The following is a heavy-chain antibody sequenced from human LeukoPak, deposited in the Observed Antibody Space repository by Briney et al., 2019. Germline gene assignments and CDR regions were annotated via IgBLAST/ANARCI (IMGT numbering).Heavy chain of an antibody. J-gene: IGHJ4*02. V-gene: IGHV3-7*04. Sequence: GGSLRLSCAASGFTFSSYWMTRVRQAPGKGLEWVANIKEDGSEKYYVDSVKGRFTISRDNAKDSPFLQMNSLRAEDTAVYYCARHSSGWHFAYWGQGTLVTVSS. CDR2: IKEDGSEK. CDR3: ARHSSGWHFAY. CDR1: GFTFSSYW. D-gene: IGHD6-19*01.